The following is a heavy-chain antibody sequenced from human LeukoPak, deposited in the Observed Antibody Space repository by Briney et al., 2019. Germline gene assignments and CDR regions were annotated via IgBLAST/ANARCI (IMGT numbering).Heavy chain of an antibody. CDR2: IYYSGST. CDR1: GGSISSYY. CDR3: ARANYSHGYRWFDP. Sequence: SETLSLTCSVSGGSISSYYWGWIRQPPGKGLEWIGSIYYSGSTYYNPSLKSRVTISVDTSKNQFSLKLSSVTAADTAVYYCARANYSHGYRWFDPWGQGTLVTVSS. D-gene: IGHD5-18*01. J-gene: IGHJ5*02. V-gene: IGHV4-39*07.